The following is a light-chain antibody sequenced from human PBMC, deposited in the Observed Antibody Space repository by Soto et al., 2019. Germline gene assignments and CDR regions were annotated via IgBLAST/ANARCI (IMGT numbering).Light chain of an antibody. V-gene: IGKV3-20*01. CDR3: HQYGTPPRA. CDR2: GAS. Sequence: EFVLTQSPGTLSLSPGETATLSCRASQSVASNYLAWYQQKPGQAPRLLISGASSRATGIPDRFSGSGSGTDFTLTISRLEPEDFAVYYCHQYGTPPRAFGQGTKV. CDR1: QSVASNY. J-gene: IGKJ1*01.